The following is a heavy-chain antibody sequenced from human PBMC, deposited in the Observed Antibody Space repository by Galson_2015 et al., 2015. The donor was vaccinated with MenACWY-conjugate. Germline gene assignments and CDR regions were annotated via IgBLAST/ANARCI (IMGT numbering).Heavy chain of an antibody. Sequence: FLRLSCAASGFTFSYYGMHWVRQAQVMGLEWVAVIWDDGSNKYYADSVKGRFTISRDNSKNTLYLQMNSLRAEDTAVYYCARSSNHSGSAADYWGQGTLVTVSS. V-gene: IGHV3-33*01. D-gene: IGHD3-10*01. CDR1: GFTFSYYG. J-gene: IGHJ4*02. CDR2: IWDDGSNK. CDR3: ARSSNHSGSAADY.